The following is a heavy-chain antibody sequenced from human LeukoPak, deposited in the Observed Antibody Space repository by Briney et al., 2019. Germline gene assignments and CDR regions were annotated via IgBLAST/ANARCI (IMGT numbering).Heavy chain of an antibody. CDR2: IYYSGST. CDR1: GDSISNYY. D-gene: IGHD3-22*01. CDR3: ARDYYDSSGRNWFDP. Sequence: SETLSLTCTVSGDSISNYYWSWIRQPPGKGLEWIGYIYYSGSTNYNPSLKSRVTISVDTSKNQFSLKLSSVTAADTAVYYCARDYYDSSGRNWFDPWGQGTLVTVSS. V-gene: IGHV4-59*01. J-gene: IGHJ5*02.